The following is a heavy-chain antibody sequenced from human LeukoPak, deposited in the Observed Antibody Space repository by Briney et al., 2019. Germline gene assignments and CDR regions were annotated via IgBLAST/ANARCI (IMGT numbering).Heavy chain of an antibody. CDR2: IVPIFGTA. CDR3: ARDERGGGVDSSGYSNY. CDR1: GGTFSSYA. J-gene: IGHJ4*02. Sequence: SVKVSCKASGGTFSSYAISWVRQAPGQGLEWMGRIVPIFGTANYAQKFQGRVTITTDESTSTAYMELSSLRSEDTAVYYCARDERGGGVDSSGYSNYWGQGTLVTVSS. D-gene: IGHD3-22*01. V-gene: IGHV1-69*05.